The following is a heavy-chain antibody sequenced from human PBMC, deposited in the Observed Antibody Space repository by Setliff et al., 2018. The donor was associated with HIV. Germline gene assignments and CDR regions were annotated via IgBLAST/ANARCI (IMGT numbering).Heavy chain of an antibody. CDR1: GYSFTSYG. V-gene: IGHV1-18*01. CDR3: ARVAYASLSSSWYLLDYYYYLDV. D-gene: IGHD6-13*01. CDR2: ISPYNGNT. J-gene: IGHJ6*03. Sequence: ASVKVSCKASGYSFTSYGISWVRQAPGQGLEWMGWISPYNGNTNYAQKLQGRITVTTDTAKNTAYMELRTLGSDDTAVYYCARVAYASLSSSWYLLDYYYYLDVWGKGTTVTVSS.